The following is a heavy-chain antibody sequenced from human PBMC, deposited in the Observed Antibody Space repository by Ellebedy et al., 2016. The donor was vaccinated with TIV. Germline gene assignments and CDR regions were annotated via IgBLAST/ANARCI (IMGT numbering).Heavy chain of an antibody. CDR2: ISSSGSTK. D-gene: IGHD3-22*01. J-gene: IGHJ4*02. Sequence: GGSLRLSCAASGFHFSSYDVNWVRQAPGRGLEWLSYISSSGSTKKYADSVKGRFTISRDNAKNSLYLQMNSLRAEDTAVYYCARDDSSGYPRYFDYWGQGTLVTVSS. CDR3: ARDDSSGYPRYFDY. V-gene: IGHV3-48*03. CDR1: GFHFSSYD.